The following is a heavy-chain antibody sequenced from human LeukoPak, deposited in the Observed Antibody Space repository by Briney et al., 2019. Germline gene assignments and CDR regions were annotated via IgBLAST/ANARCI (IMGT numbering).Heavy chain of an antibody. CDR3: ARPPQPDTYYYDSSGYYSA. D-gene: IGHD3-22*01. CDR2: INSDGSST. Sequence: VGSLRLSCAASGFTFSSYWMHWVRQAPGKGLVWVSPINSDGSSTSYADSVKGRFTISRDNAKNTLYLQMNSLRAEDTAVYYCARPPQPDTYYYDSSGYYSAWGQGTLVTVSS. V-gene: IGHV3-74*01. CDR1: GFTFSSYW. J-gene: IGHJ5*02.